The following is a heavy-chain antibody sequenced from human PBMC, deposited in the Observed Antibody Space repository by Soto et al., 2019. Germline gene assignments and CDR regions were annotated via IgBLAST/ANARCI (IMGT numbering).Heavy chain of an antibody. CDR2: ISAYNGNT. J-gene: IGHJ6*02. V-gene: IGHV1-18*01. Sequence: ASVKVSCKASGYTFTSYGISWVRQAPGQGLEWMGWISAYNGNTNYAQKLQGRVTMTTDTSTSTAYMELRSLRSDDTAVYYCARDLGDFWSGYYSDYYYYGMDVWGQGTTVTVSS. CDR3: ARDLGDFWSGYYSDYYYYGMDV. D-gene: IGHD3-3*01. CDR1: GYTFTSYG.